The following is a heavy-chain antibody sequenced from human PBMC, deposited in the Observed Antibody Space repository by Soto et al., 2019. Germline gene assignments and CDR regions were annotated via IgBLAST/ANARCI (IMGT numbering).Heavy chain of an antibody. CDR3: ARSRDGYNLNPIDQ. Sequence: QVQLQVSGPGLVKPSATLSLSCTVSTGSSDSFYWSWIRQPPAKGLEWIGYFFYTGSTNHNPSLKGRVTISLDMSSSQFSLSLTSVTAADTAMYYCARSRDGYNLNPIDQWGQGLLVTVSS. J-gene: IGHJ4*02. D-gene: IGHD5-12*01. V-gene: IGHV4-59*01. CDR1: TGSSDSFY. CDR2: FFYTGST.